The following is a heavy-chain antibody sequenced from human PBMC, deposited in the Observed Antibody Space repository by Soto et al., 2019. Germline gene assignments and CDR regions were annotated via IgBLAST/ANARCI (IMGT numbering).Heavy chain of an antibody. V-gene: IGHV3-66*01. CDR3: ARGLVRAFFDY. CDR1: GFTVSSDY. J-gene: IGHJ4*02. CDR2: LYSGGLT. Sequence: EVQLVESGGGLVQPGESLRLSCAASGFTVSSDYMSWVRQAPGKGLEWVSVLYSGGLTYYADSVKDRFTISRDNSKNMLYLQMNSLRDEDTAVYYCARGLVRAFFDYWGQGTLVTVSS. D-gene: IGHD3-10*01.